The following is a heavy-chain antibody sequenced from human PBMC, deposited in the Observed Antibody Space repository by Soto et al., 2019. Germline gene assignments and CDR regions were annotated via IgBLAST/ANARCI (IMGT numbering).Heavy chain of an antibody. V-gene: IGHV1-46*01. CDR2: INPSGGST. CDR1: GYTFTSYY. CDR3: AARPRYCSSTSCYGGHDAFDI. J-gene: IGHJ3*02. D-gene: IGHD2-2*01. Sequence: GASVKVSCKASGYTFTSYYMHWVRQAPGQGLEWMGIINPSGGSTSYAQKFQGRVTMTRDTSTSTVYMELSSLRSEDTAVYYCAARPRYCSSTSCYGGHDAFDIWGQGTMVTVSS.